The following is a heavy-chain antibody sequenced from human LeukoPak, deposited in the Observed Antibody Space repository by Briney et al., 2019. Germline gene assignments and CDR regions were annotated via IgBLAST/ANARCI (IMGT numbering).Heavy chain of an antibody. CDR3: ARADSYYYDSSGYYHFDY. CDR2: INAGNGNT. D-gene: IGHD3-22*01. Sequence: ASVKVSCKASGYTLTSYAIHWVRQAPGQRPEWMGWINAGNGNTKYSQKPQGRVTMTTDTSTSTAYMELRSLRSDDTAVYYCARADSYYYDSSGYYHFDYWGQGTLVTVSS. CDR1: GYTLTSYA. J-gene: IGHJ4*02. V-gene: IGHV1-3*01.